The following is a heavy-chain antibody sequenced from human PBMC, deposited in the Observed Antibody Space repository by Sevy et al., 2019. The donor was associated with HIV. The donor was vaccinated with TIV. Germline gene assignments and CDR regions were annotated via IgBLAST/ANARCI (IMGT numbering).Heavy chain of an antibody. CDR1: GFTFSSYS. Sequence: GGSLRLSCAASGFTFSSYSMNWVRQAPGKGLEWVSYISSSSSTIYYANSVKGRFTISRDNAKNSLYLQMNSLRAEDTAVYYCARDKKGHGYGGYSEAFDIWGQGTMVTVSS. D-gene: IGHD4-17*01. CDR2: ISSSSSTI. V-gene: IGHV3-48*01. J-gene: IGHJ3*02. CDR3: ARDKKGHGYGGYSEAFDI.